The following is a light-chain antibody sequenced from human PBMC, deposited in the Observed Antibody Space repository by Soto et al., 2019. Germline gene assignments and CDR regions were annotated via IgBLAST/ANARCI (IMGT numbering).Light chain of an antibody. CDR3: QQYSSSPGT. V-gene: IGKV3-20*01. CDR1: QSVSSSY. CDR2: GAS. Sequence: EIGLTQSPCTLSLSPGERATLSCRASQSVSSSYLAWYQQKPGQAPRLLIYGASSRATGIPDRFSGSGSGTDFTLTISRLEPEDFAVYYCQQYSSSPGTFGQGTKVDIK. J-gene: IGKJ1*01.